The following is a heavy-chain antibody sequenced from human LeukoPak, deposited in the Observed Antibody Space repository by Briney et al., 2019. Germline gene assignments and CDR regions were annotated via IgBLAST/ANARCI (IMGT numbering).Heavy chain of an antibody. CDR3: ARDTFDSSGSGTHMDV. Sequence: PGGSLRLSCAASGFTFSTYWMTWVRQAPGKGLGWVGNIKQDGSETYYADSLKGRFTISRDNAKNSLYLQMNSLRAEDTAVYYCARDTFDSSGSGTHMDVWGKGTTVTISS. J-gene: IGHJ6*03. CDR2: IKQDGSET. D-gene: IGHD6-19*01. CDR1: GFTFSTYW. V-gene: IGHV3-7*01.